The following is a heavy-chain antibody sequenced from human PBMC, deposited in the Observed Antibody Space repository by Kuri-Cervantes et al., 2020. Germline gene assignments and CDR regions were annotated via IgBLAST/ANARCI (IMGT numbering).Heavy chain of an antibody. CDR3: ARVSSSNWFDP. Sequence: GSLRLSCAASGFTFSNAWMSWGRQAPGKGLEWIGEINHSGSTNYNPSLKSRVTISVDTSKTQFSLKLSSVTAADTAVYYCARVSSSNWFDPWGQGTLVTVSS. CDR1: GFTFSNAW. V-gene: IGHV4-34*01. D-gene: IGHD6-6*01. CDR2: INHSGST. J-gene: IGHJ5*02.